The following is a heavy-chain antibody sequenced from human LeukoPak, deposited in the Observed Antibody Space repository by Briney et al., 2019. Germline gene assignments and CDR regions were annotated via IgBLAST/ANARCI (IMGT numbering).Heavy chain of an antibody. CDR2: IKKDGSEE. J-gene: IGHJ4*02. D-gene: IGHD3-3*01. V-gene: IGHV3-7*01. CDR1: GFTFSSYW. CDR3: ARYYDFWSGYPPWDY. Sequence: PGGSLRLSCVASGFTFSSYWMSWVRQAPGKGLEWMANIKKDGSEEYYVDSVKGRFTIPRDNAKNSLYLQMNSLRAEDTAVYYCARYYDFWSGYPPWDYWGQGTLVTVSS.